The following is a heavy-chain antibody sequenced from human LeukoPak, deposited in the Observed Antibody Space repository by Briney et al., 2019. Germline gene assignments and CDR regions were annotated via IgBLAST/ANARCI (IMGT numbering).Heavy chain of an antibody. CDR3: AKGYADYDILTGWNY. J-gene: IGHJ4*02. CDR2: ISGSGGST. Sequence: PGGSLRLSCAASGFTFTNYAMSWVRQAPGKGLEWVSAISGSGGSTYYADPLKGRFTISRDNSKNTLYLQMNSLRAEDTALYYCAKGYADYDILTGWNYWGQGTLVTVSS. CDR1: GFTFTNYA. D-gene: IGHD3-9*01. V-gene: IGHV3-23*01.